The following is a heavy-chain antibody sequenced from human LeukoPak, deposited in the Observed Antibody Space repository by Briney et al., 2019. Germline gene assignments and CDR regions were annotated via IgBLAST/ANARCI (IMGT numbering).Heavy chain of an antibody. D-gene: IGHD6-19*01. Sequence: QPGRSLRLSCAASGFTVNSRNMNWVRQAPGKGLEWVSTIYSGGSIYYADSVKGRFTISRDNSKNTLYLQMNSLRVEDTAVYYCARRGAVGGFDSWGQGTLVTVSS. CDR3: ARRGAVGGFDS. CDR1: GFTVNSRN. J-gene: IGHJ4*02. CDR2: IYSGGSI. V-gene: IGHV3-66*04.